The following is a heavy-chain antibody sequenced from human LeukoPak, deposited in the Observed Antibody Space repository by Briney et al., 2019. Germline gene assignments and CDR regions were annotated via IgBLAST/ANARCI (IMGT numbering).Heavy chain of an antibody. Sequence: ASVKVSCKASGDTFNTYFIHWARQAPGQGLEWMGIINPRGPITSYAQKFQGRVSMTRDTSTNTLYMELSSLTSEDTAVYYCARANYYSDTRGYYGAGFDDWGQGTLVTVSS. V-gene: IGHV1-46*02. CDR3: ARANYYSDTRGYYGAGFDD. J-gene: IGHJ4*02. CDR2: INPRGPIT. D-gene: IGHD3-22*01. CDR1: GDTFNTYF.